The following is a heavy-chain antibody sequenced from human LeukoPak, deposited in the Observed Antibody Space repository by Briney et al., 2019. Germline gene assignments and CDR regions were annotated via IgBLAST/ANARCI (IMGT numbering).Heavy chain of an antibody. CDR2: IRSSGALT. CDR3: ARDSLHDYGGTGYGYYFDC. V-gene: IGHV3-48*03. J-gene: IGHJ4*02. Sequence: GGSLRLSCAASGFALSNYLMVWVRQAPGKEPEWVSYIRSSGALTYYAAPVTGRFTVSRDKDKDSLFLHMNSLRVEDTAIYYCARDSLHDYGGTGYGYYFDCWGQGTLVTVSS. CDR1: GFALSNYL. D-gene: IGHD4/OR15-4a*01.